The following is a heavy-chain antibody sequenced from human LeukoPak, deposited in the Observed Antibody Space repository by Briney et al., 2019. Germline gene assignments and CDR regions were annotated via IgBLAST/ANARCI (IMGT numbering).Heavy chain of an antibody. CDR1: GFTFSSYG. D-gene: IGHD3-22*01. Sequence: GGSLRLSCAASGFTFSSYGMHWVPQAPGKGLEWVAGTSYNGNIKYYADYVKGRFSISRDNSKNTLYLQMDSLRAEDTAVYYCAKGDNYYDSSGYYYVRALFDYWGQGTLVTVSS. V-gene: IGHV3-30*19. CDR3: AKGDNYYDSSGYYYVRALFDY. J-gene: IGHJ4*02. CDR2: TSYNGNIK.